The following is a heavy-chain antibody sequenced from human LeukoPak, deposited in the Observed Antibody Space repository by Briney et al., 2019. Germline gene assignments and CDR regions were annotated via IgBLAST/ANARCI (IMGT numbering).Heavy chain of an antibody. D-gene: IGHD4-11*01. CDR1: GFTFDDYA. CDR3: ARDYSDYRNWFDP. Sequence: PGGSLRLSCAASGFTFDDYAMHWVRHAPGKGLEWVSGISWNSGSIGYADSAKGRFTISRDNAKNSLYLQMNSLRAEDTAVYYCARDYSDYRNWFDPWGQGTLVTVSS. J-gene: IGHJ5*02. V-gene: IGHV3-9*01. CDR2: ISWNSGSI.